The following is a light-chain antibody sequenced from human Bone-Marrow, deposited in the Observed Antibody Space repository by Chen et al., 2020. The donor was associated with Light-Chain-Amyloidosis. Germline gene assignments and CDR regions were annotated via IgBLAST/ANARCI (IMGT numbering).Light chain of an antibody. CDR1: SSDVGGDNH. CDR2: EVT. J-gene: IGLJ1*01. V-gene: IGLV2-14*01. Sequence: QSALTQPASVSGSPGQSITISCTGTSSDVGGDNHVSWYQQHPDKAPKLMIYEVTNRPSWVPGRFSGSKSDNTASLTISGLQPEADADYFCSSYTITNTLVFGSGTRVTVL. CDR3: SSYTITNTLV.